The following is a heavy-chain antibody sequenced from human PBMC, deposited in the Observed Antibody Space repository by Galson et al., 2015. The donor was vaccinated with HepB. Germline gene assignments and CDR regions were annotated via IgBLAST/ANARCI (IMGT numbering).Heavy chain of an antibody. CDR1: GFTFRTYS. J-gene: IGHJ4*02. CDR2: ISSSSSTI. Sequence: SLRLSCAASGFTFRTYSMNWVRQAPGKGLEWVSYISSSSSTIYYADSVKGRFTTSRDNAKNSLYLQMNSLRAEDTAVYYCARDLGYFGSGINHHFDYWGQGTLVTVSS. D-gene: IGHD3-10*01. CDR3: ARDLGYFGSGINHHFDY. V-gene: IGHV3-48*04.